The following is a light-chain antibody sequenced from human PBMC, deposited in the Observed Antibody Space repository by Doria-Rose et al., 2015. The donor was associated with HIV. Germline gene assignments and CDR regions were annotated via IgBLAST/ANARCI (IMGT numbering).Light chain of an antibody. J-gene: IGKJ1*01. CDR2: DGS. CDR3: HQYGTSWT. V-gene: IGKV3-20*01. CDR1: QSFSSTY. Sequence: TQSPGTLSLSPGERATLSCRASQSFSSTYLAWYQQKPGQAPSLLIYDGSTRATGIPDSFSASGSGTDFTLTINRLEPEEFALYYCHQYGTSWTFGQGTKVEI.